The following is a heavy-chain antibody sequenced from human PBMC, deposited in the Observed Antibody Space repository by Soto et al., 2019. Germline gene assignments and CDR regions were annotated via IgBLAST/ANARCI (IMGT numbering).Heavy chain of an antibody. CDR1: GYTFTSYG. CDR2: ISAYNGNT. Sequence: ASVKVSCKASGYTFTSYGISWVRQAPGQGLEWMGWISAYNGNTNYAQKLQGRVTMTTDTSTSTAYMELRSLRSDDTAVYYCARGPMIVVVTQPLGAASEPSYYYYGMDVWGQGTTVTVSS. CDR3: ARGPMIVVVTQPLGAASEPSYYYYGMDV. V-gene: IGHV1-18*01. J-gene: IGHJ6*02. D-gene: IGHD3-22*01.